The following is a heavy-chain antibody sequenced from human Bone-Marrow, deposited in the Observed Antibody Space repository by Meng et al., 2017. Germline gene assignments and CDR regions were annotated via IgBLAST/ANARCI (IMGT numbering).Heavy chain of an antibody. CDR1: GGTFSSYT. CDR2: IIPILGIA. J-gene: IGHJ3*02. Sequence: GGSLRLSCKASGGTFSSYTISWVRQAPGQGLEWMGRIIPILGIANYAQKFQGRVTITADKSTRTAYMELSSLRSEDTAVYYCARAYGGFGEPPLDAFDIWGQGTMVTVSS. V-gene: IGHV1-69*02. D-gene: IGHD3-10*01. CDR3: ARAYGGFGEPPLDAFDI.